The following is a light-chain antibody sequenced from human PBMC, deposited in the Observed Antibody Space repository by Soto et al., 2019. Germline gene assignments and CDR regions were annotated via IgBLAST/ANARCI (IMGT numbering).Light chain of an antibody. CDR1: QSVSSSY. CDR2: GAS. J-gene: IGKJ1*01. Sequence: EIVLTQSPGTLSLSPGERATLSCRASQSVSSSYLAWYQQKPGQAPRLLIYGASSRATGIPDRFSGSGSGTDFTLTIRRLEPEDFAVYYWQQYGRSRTFGQGTKVEIK. V-gene: IGKV3-20*01. CDR3: QQYGRSRT.